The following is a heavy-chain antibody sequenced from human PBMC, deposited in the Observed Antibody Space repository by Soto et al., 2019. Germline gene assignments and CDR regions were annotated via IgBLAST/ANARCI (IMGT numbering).Heavy chain of an antibody. J-gene: IGHJ4*02. CDR1: GYTFTGYY. Sequence: ASVKVSCKASGYTFTGYYMHWVRQAPGQGLEWMGWINPNSGGTNYAQKFQGWVTMTRDTSISTAYMELSRLRSDDTAVYYCARGPLGNRLAAAGNNFDYWGQGTLVTVSS. D-gene: IGHD6-13*01. V-gene: IGHV1-2*04. CDR2: INPNSGGT. CDR3: ARGPLGNRLAAAGNNFDY.